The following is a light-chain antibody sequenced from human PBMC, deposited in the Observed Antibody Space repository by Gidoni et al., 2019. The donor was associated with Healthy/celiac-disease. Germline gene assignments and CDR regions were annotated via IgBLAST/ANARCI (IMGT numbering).Light chain of an antibody. Sequence: EIVLTHSPGTLSLSPGERATLSCRASQSVSSSYLAWYQQKPGQAPRLLIYGASSRATGIPDRFSGSGSGTDFTLTISRLEPEDVAVYYCQQYGSSPPWTFGQGTKVEIK. CDR1: QSVSSSY. J-gene: IGKJ1*01. V-gene: IGKV3-20*01. CDR2: GAS. CDR3: QQYGSSPPWT.